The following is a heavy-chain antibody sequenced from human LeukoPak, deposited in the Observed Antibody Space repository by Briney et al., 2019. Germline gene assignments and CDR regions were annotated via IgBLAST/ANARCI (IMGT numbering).Heavy chain of an antibody. D-gene: IGHD3-22*01. CDR3: ARSLTPDSSGSDY. CDR1: GYSFTYHY. V-gene: IGHV1-46*01. CDR2: INPSDGST. J-gene: IGHJ4*02. Sequence: ASVKVSCKASGYSFTYHYMHWLRQAPGQGLEWIGIINPSDGSTTYAQKFQGRVTMTRDMSTSTVYMELSSLRSEDTAVYYCARSLTPDSSGSDYWGQGTLVTVSS.